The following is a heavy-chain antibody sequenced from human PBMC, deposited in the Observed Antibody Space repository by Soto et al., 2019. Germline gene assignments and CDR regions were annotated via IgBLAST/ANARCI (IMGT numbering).Heavy chain of an antibody. J-gene: IGHJ3*02. D-gene: IGHD3-3*01. CDR2: ISGSGGST. CDR1: GFTFSSYA. V-gene: IGHV3-23*01. CDR3: EKNGDIWIGDYELFNI. Sequence: GGSLRLSCAASGFTFSSYAMSWVRQAPGKGLEWVSAISGSGGSTYYADSVKGRFTISRDNSKNTLYLKMKSLRAEDTAEYYCEKNGDIWIGDYELFNIWGQGKMVTVSS.